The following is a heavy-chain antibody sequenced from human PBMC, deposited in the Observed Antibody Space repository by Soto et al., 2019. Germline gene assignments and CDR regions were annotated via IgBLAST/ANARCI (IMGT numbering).Heavy chain of an antibody. Sequence: QVQLVESGGGVVQPGRSLRLSCAASGFTFSSYGMHWVRQAPGKGLEWVAVIWYDGSNKYYADSVKGRFTISRDNSKKTLYLQMNSLRAEDTAVYYCASGGGYSYGYGRFDYWGQGTLVTVSS. D-gene: IGHD5-18*01. CDR3: ASGGGYSYGYGRFDY. J-gene: IGHJ4*02. CDR2: IWYDGSNK. CDR1: GFTFSSYG. V-gene: IGHV3-33*01.